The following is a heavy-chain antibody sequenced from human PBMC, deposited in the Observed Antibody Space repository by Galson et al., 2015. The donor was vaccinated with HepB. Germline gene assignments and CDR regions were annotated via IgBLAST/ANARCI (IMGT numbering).Heavy chain of an antibody. CDR2: INPNSGVT. V-gene: IGHV1-2*06. CDR1: GYTFIDYY. CDR3: VRWGRPGLQGVIMSFDH. D-gene: IGHD3-10*01. Sequence: SVKVSCKAFGYTFIDYYLHWVRQAPGQGLEWMGRINPNSGVTNYAQKFQGRVTMTRDTSTSSVNMELTSLRSDDTAVYYCVRWGRPGLQGVIMSFDHWGQGTLVTVSS. J-gene: IGHJ5*02.